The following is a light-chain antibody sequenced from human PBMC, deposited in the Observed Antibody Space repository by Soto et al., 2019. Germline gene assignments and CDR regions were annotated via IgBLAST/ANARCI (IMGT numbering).Light chain of an antibody. CDR3: QKSYSTPGT. Sequence: IQMTQSPSALSASVVGRGTITFRASQSISSYLNWYQQKPGKAPKLLIYAASSLQSGVPSRFSGSGSGTDFTLTISSLQPEDFATYYCQKSYSTPGTFGGGTKVDIK. CDR1: QSISSY. J-gene: IGKJ4*01. V-gene: IGKV1-39*01. CDR2: AAS.